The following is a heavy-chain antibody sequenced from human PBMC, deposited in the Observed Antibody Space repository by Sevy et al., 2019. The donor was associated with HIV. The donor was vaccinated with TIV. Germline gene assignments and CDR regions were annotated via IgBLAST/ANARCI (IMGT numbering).Heavy chain of an antibody. CDR1: GGSITSLY. CDR2: IYYNGNT. J-gene: IGHJ5*01. CDR3: AGEDAGGRGHS. D-gene: IGHD2-15*01. V-gene: IGHV4-59*08. Sequence: SETLSLTCTVSGGSITSLYWGWIRQPPGKGLEWIANIYYNGNTNYNPSLKSRVTISLDTSKNQFFLRLSSVTAADTAISCCAGEDAGGRGHSGGQGTLVTVS.